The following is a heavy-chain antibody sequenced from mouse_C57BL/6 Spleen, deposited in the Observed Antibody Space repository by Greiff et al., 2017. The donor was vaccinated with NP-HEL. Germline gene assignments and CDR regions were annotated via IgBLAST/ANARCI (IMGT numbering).Heavy chain of an antibody. Sequence: QVQLKESGAELVKPGASVKISCKASGYAFSSYWMNWVKQRPGKGLEWIGQIYPGDGDTNYNGKFKGKATLTADKSSSTAYMQLSSLTSEDSAVYFCARETTVVPFAYWGQGTLVTVSA. CDR3: ARETTVVPFAY. CDR1: GYAFSSYW. CDR2: IYPGDGDT. D-gene: IGHD1-1*01. V-gene: IGHV1-80*01. J-gene: IGHJ3*01.